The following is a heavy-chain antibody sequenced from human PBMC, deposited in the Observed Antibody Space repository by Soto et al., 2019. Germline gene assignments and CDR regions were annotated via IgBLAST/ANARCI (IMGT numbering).Heavy chain of an antibody. Sequence: GGSLRLSCAASGFTFSSYAMSWVRQAPGKGLEWVSAISGSGGSTYYADSVKGRFTISRDNSKNTLYLQMDSLRAEDTAVYYCAKSYDDFWSGYRHWGQGTLVTVSS. V-gene: IGHV3-23*01. J-gene: IGHJ4*02. CDR1: GFTFSSYA. CDR2: ISGSGGST. CDR3: AKSYDDFWSGYRH. D-gene: IGHD3-3*01.